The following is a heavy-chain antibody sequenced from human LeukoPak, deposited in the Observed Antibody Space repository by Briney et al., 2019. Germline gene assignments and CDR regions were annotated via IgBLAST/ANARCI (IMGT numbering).Heavy chain of an antibody. CDR3: VRPAPIHDAFDI. CDR1: GFTFSSYA. J-gene: IGHJ3*02. D-gene: IGHD2-2*01. CDR2: ISYDGSNK. Sequence: GGSLRLSCAASGFTFSSYAMHWVRQAPGKGLEWVAVISYDGSNKYYADSVKGRFTISRDNSKNTLYLQMNSLRAEDTAVYYCVRPAPIHDAFDIWGQGTMVTVSS. V-gene: IGHV3-30-3*01.